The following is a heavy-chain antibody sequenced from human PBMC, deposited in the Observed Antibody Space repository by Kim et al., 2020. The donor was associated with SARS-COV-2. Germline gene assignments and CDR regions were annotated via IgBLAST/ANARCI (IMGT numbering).Heavy chain of an antibody. CDR1: GYTFTSYA. V-gene: IGHV1-3*01. D-gene: IGHD2-2*01. CDR3: ARDKGYCSSTSCPYYYYYYGMDV. J-gene: IGHJ6*02. Sequence: ASVKVSCKASGYTFTSYAMHWVRQAPGQRLEWMGWINAGNGNTKYSQKFQGRVTITRDTSASTAYMELSSLISEDTAVYYCARDKGYCSSTSCPYYYYYYGMDVWGQGTTVTVSS. CDR2: INAGNGNT.